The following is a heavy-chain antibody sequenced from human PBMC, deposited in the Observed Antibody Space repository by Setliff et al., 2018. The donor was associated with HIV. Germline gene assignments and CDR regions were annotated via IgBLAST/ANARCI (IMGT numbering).Heavy chain of an antibody. V-gene: IGHV3-30*03. CDR2: MSFDGGNN. CDR3: AIRSLLGLQL. CDR1: GVSFSNFG. Sequence: PGGSLRLSCVGSGVSFSNFGFHWVRQAPGKGLEWVAVMSFDGGNNFYADSVKGRFTISRDNSKDTIFLQMNRLSFEDTAIYYCAIRSLLGLQLWGQGTLVTVSS. J-gene: IGHJ1*01.